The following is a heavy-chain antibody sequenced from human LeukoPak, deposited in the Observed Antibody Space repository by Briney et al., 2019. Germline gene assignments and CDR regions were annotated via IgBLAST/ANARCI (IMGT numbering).Heavy chain of an antibody. CDR2: ISYDGSNK. CDR3: AKGAAAAGLDY. Sequence: GGSRRLSCAASGFTFSSYGMHWVRRALAKGLEWVAVISYDGSNKYYADSVKGRFTISRDNSKNTLYLQMNSLRAEDTAVYYCAKGAAAAGLDYWGQGTLVTVSS. D-gene: IGHD6-13*01. V-gene: IGHV3-30*18. CDR1: GFTFSSYG. J-gene: IGHJ4*02.